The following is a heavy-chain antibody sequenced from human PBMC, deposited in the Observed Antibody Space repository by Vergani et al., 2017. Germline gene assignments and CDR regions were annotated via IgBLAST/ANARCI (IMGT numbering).Heavy chain of an antibody. D-gene: IGHD2-2*01. J-gene: IGHJ4*02. Sequence: QVQLVESGGGVVQPGRSLRLSCAASGFTFSSYAMNWVRQAPGKGLEWVAVISYDGSNKYYADSVKGRFTISRDNSKNTLYLQMNSLRAEDTAVYYCATLPVAIGFDYWSQGTLVTVSS. CDR1: GFTFSSYA. V-gene: IGHV3-30-3*01. CDR2: ISYDGSNK. CDR3: ATLPVAIGFDY.